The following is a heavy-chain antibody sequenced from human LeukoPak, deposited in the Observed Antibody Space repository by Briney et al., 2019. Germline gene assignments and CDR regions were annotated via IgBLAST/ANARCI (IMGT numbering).Heavy chain of an antibody. D-gene: IGHD3-16*01. J-gene: IGHJ4*02. CDR1: GFTFDDYA. CDR3: AKDIWHGGYERAFDY. Sequence: PGRSLRLSCAPSGFTFDDYAMHWLRQAPGKGLEWVSGISWNSGSIGYADSVKGRFTISRDNAKNSLYLQMNSLRAEDTALYYCAKDIWHGGYERAFDYWGQGTLVTVSS. V-gene: IGHV3-9*01. CDR2: ISWNSGSI.